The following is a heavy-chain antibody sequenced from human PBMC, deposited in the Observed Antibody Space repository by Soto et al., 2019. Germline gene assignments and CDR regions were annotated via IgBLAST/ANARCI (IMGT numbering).Heavy chain of an antibody. CDR3: ARVPWLLPYYYYYYMDV. Sequence: GGSLRLSCAASGFTFSSYSMNWVRQAPGKGLEWVSYISSSSSTIYYADSVKGRFTISRDNAKNSLYLQMNSLRAEDTAVYYCARVPWLLPYYYYYYMDVWGKGTTVTVSS. J-gene: IGHJ6*03. D-gene: IGHD3-22*01. CDR1: GFTFSSYS. V-gene: IGHV3-48*01. CDR2: ISSSSSTI.